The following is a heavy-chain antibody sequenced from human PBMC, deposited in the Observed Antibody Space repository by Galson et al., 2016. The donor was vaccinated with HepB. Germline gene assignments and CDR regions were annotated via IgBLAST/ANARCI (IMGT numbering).Heavy chain of an antibody. V-gene: IGHV3-21*01. CDR1: GFTFGSYS. J-gene: IGHJ4*02. Sequence: SLRLSCAASGFTFGSYSMNWVRQAPGKGLEWVSSISSSSSYIHYEDSVKGRFTISRDNAKNSLYLQMNSLRAEDTAVYYCARDILWFGELTRVYYFDYWGQGTLVTVSS. D-gene: IGHD3-10*01. CDR3: ARDILWFGELTRVYYFDY. CDR2: ISSSSSYI.